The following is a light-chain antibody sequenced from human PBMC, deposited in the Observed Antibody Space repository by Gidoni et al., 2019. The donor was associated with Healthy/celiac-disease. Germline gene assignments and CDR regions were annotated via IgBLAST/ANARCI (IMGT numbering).Light chain of an antibody. CDR2: AAS. Sequence: VIWMTQSPSLLSASTGDRVTISRRMSQAISSYLAWYQQKPGKAPELLIYAASTLQSGVPSRFSGSGSGTDFTLTISCLQSEDVATYYCQQYYSFPPTFGQGTKVEIK. CDR3: QQYYSFPPT. CDR1: QAISSY. J-gene: IGKJ1*01. V-gene: IGKV1D-8*01.